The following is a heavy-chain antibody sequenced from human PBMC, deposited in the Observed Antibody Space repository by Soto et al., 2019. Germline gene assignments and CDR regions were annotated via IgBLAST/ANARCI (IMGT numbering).Heavy chain of an antibody. CDR2: ISSDSRTI. CDR3: ARINLLVWFLCNVGVYEVVV. D-gene: IGHD3-3*01. CDR1: GFSLSDYA. V-gene: IGHV3-48*02. Sequence: GGSLRLSCVASGFSLSDYAVNWVRQAPGKGLEWVSFISSDSRTIYYADSVEGRFTVSRDNARNSVSLQMDSLRDEDAAVNYCARINLLVWFLCNVGVYEVVVWGQGPPVTVSS. J-gene: IGHJ6*02.